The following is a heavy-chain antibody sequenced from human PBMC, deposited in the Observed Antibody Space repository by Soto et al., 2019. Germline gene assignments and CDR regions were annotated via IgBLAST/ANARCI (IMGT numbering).Heavy chain of an antibody. V-gene: IGHV3-9*01. CDR3: AKAITIFGVAHGTMATYGMDV. J-gene: IGHJ6*02. Sequence: PRRSLRLSCAASGFTFDDYGMHWVRQAPGKGLEWVSGISWNSGSIGYADSVKGRFTISRDNAKNSLYLQMNSLRAEDTALYYCAKAITIFGVAHGTMATYGMDVWGQGTTVTV. D-gene: IGHD3-3*01. CDR2: ISWNSGSI. CDR1: GFTFDDYG.